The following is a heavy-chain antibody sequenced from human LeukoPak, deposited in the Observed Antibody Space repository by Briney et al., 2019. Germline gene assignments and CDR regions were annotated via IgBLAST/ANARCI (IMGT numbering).Heavy chain of an antibody. CDR3: ARAGGSTVSHSDY. V-gene: IGHV3-21*01. CDR2: ISSSTSYI. CDR1: GFTFSSYS. J-gene: IGHJ4*02. D-gene: IGHD4-17*01. Sequence: GGSLRLSCAASGFTFSSYSMNWIRQAPGKGLEWVSSISSSTSYIYYADSVKGRFTISKDNAKNSLYLRMNSLRAEDTAVYYCARAGGSTVSHSDYWGQGTLVTVSS.